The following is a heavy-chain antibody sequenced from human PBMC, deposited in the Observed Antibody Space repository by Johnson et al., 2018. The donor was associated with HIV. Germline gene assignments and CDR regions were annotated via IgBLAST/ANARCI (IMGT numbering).Heavy chain of an antibody. V-gene: IGHV3-9*01. Sequence: VQLVESGGGLVQPGRSLRLSCAASGFTFDDYAMHWVRQAPGKGLEWVSGISWNSGSIGYADSVKGRFTISRDNAKNSLYLQMNSLRAEDTALYYCARDSPYSSGWHDAFDIWGQGTMVTVSS. J-gene: IGHJ3*02. CDR1: GFTFDDYA. D-gene: IGHD6-19*01. CDR2: ISWNSGSI. CDR3: ARDSPYSSGWHDAFDI.